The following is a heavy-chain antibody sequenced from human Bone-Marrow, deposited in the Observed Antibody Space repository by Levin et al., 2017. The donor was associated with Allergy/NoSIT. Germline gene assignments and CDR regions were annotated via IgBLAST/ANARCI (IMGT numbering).Heavy chain of an antibody. V-gene: IGHV4-4*07. J-gene: IGHJ3*02. CDR1: GGSISSYY. CDR2: IYTSGST. CDR3: ARLAAAGTIDAFDS. D-gene: IGHD6-13*01. Sequence: SETLSLTCTVSGGSISSYYWSWIRQPAGKGLEWIGRIYTSGSTNYNPSLKSRVTMSVDTSKNQFSLKLSSVTAADKAVDYCARLAAAGTIDAFDSWGQGTMVTVSS.